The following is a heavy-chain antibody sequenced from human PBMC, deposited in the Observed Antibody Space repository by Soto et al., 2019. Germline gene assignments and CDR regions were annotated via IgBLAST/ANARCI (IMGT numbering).Heavy chain of an antibody. CDR1: GFTFSSYS. Sequence: EVQLVESGGGLVKPGGSLRLSCAASGFTFSSYSMNWVRQAPGKGLEWVSSISSSSSYIYYADSVKGRFTISRDNAKNSLYLQMNSLRAEDTAVYYCARDYSITMVRGVIPSGYWGQGTLVTVSS. CDR2: ISSSSSYI. J-gene: IGHJ4*02. D-gene: IGHD3-10*01. V-gene: IGHV3-21*01. CDR3: ARDYSITMVRGVIPSGY.